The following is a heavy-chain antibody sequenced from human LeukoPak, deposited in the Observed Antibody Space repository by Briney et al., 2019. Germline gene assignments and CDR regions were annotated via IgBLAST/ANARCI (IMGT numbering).Heavy chain of an antibody. CDR1: GYTFTSYD. V-gene: IGHV1-8*01. CDR3: ARADRITMVRGVISYYYYYYMDV. CDR2: MNPNSGNT. J-gene: IGHJ6*03. Sequence: ASVKCSCKASGYTFTSYDINWVRQATGQGLEWMGWMNPNSGNTGYAQKFQGRVTMTRNTSISTAYMELSSLRSEDTAVYYCARADRITMVRGVISYYYYYYMDVWGKGTTVTISS. D-gene: IGHD3-10*01.